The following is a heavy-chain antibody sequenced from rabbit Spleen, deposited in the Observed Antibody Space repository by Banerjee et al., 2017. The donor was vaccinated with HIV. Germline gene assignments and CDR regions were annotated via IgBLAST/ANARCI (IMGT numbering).Heavy chain of an antibody. CDR3: ARDTSSSFSSYGMDL. CDR1: GVSFSGDSY. V-gene: IGHV1S40*01. Sequence: QSLEESGGDLVKPGASLTLTCIASGVSFSGDSYMCWVRQAPGKGLEWIACIDTGSSGFTYVARWAKGRFTISKTSSTTVTLQMTSLTAADTAPYFCARDTSSSFSSYGMDLWGQGTLVTVS. CDR2: IDTGSSGFT. D-gene: IGHD1-1*01. J-gene: IGHJ6*01.